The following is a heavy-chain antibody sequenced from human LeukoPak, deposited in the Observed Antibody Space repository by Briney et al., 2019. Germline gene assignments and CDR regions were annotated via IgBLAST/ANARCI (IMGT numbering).Heavy chain of an antibody. CDR2: IYYSGST. Sequence: PSETLSLTCTVSGGSISNKYWSWIRQPPGKGLEWIGYIYYSGSTNYNPSLKSRVTISVDTSKNQFSLKLSSVTAADTAVYYCARDHPIAAAGTGGWFDPWGQGTLVTVSS. CDR1: GGSISNKY. J-gene: IGHJ5*02. V-gene: IGHV4-59*01. CDR3: ARDHPIAAAGTGGWFDP. D-gene: IGHD6-13*01.